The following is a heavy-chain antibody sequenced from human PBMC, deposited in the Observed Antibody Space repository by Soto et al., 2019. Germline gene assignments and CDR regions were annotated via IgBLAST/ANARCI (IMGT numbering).Heavy chain of an antibody. D-gene: IGHD4-17*01. CDR2: ISGSGGST. V-gene: IGHV3-23*01. CDR3: AKDLWGYGRGSGAFDI. J-gene: IGHJ3*02. CDR1: GFTFSSYA. Sequence: GGSLRLSCAASGFTFSSYAMSWVRQAPGKGLEWVSAISGSGGSTYYADSVKGRFTISRDNSKNTLYLQMNSLRAEDTAVYYCAKDLWGYGRGSGAFDIWGQGTMVTVSS.